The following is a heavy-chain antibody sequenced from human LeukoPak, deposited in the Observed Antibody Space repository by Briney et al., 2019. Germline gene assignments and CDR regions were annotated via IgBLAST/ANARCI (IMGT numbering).Heavy chain of an antibody. Sequence: GGSLRLSCAASGFTFSNYEMHWVRQAPGKGLEWVSYISSSGSDIYYADSVKGRFTISRDNAKNSLYLQMNSLRAEDTAVYYCARGPPGDPKDAFDIWGQGTMVTVSS. J-gene: IGHJ3*02. CDR2: ISSSGSDI. CDR3: ARGPPGDPKDAFDI. CDR1: GFTFSNYE. V-gene: IGHV3-48*03.